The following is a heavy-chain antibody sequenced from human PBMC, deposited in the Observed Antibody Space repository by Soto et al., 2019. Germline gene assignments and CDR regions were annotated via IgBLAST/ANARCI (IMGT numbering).Heavy chain of an antibody. V-gene: IGHV3-23*01. D-gene: IGHD3-9*01. J-gene: IGHJ4*02. CDR3: AKAGYFDWLLTPPYFDY. CDR2: VSGSGDST. CDR1: RFTFSGYA. Sequence: GGSLRLSCAASRFTFSGYAVSWVRQAPGKGLEWVSAVSGSGDSTYYADSVKGRFTISRDNSKNTLYLQMNSLRAEDTALYYCAKAGYFDWLLTPPYFDYWGQGTLVTVPS.